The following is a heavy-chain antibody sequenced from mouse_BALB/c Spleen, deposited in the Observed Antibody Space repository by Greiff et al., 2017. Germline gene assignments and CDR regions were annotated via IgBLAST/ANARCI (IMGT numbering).Heavy chain of an antibody. Sequence: GMLVESGPGLVAPSQSLSITCTVSGFSLTSYGVHWVRQPPGKGLEWLGVIWAGGSTNYNSALMSRLSISKDNSKSQVFLKMNSLQTDDTAMYYCARVVGYERLDAMDYWGQGTSVTVSS. J-gene: IGHJ4*01. V-gene: IGHV2-9*02. D-gene: IGHD2-2*01. CDR3: ARVVGYERLDAMDY. CDR2: IWAGGST. CDR1: GFSLTSYG.